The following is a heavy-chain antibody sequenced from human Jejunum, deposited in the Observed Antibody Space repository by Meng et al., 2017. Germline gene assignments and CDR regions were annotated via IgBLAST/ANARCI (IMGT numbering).Heavy chain of an antibody. D-gene: IGHD3-22*01. CDR3: ARVRLYDSSGYYYYFDY. J-gene: IGHJ4*02. CDR1: GGSISSYY. V-gene: IGHV4-59*01. Sequence: SDTLSLTCTVPGGSISSYYWTWIRQPPGKGLEWIGYIYYSGSTNYNPSLESRVTISVDTSKNQFSLNLSSVTAADTAVYYCARVRLYDSSGYYYYFDYWGQGTLVTVSS. CDR2: IYYSGST.